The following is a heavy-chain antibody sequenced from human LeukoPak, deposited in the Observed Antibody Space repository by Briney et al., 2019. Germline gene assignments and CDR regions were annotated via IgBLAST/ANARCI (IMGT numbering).Heavy chain of an antibody. CDR1: GFTFSSYE. CDR2: ISSSGGTI. D-gene: IGHD3-3*01. Sequence: GGSLRLSCAASGFTFSSYEMNWVRQPPGKGLERVSYISSSGGTIYYADSVKGRFTISRDNAKNSLYLQMNSLRAEDTAVYYGARVGSPIFWSVYYFDYWGQGTLVTVSS. CDR3: ARVGSPIFWSVYYFDY. J-gene: IGHJ4*02. V-gene: IGHV3-48*03.